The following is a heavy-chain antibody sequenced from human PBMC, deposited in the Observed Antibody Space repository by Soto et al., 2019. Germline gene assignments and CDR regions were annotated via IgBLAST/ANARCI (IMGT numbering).Heavy chain of an antibody. CDR3: ARFEGNIVVGNRFDP. Sequence: PSETLSLTCAVYGGSFSGYYWSWIRQPPGKGLEWIGEINHSGSTNYNPSLKSRVTISVDTSKNQFSLKLSSVTAADTAVYYCARFEGNIVVGNRFDPWGQGTLVTVSS. CDR2: INHSGST. V-gene: IGHV4-34*01. CDR1: GGSFSGYY. J-gene: IGHJ5*02. D-gene: IGHD2-15*01.